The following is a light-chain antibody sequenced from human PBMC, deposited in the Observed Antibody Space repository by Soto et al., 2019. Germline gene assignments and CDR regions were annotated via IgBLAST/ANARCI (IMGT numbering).Light chain of an antibody. CDR1: QSISEW. Sequence: DIQMTQSPSTLSASVGDRVTITCRASQSISEWVTWYQQKPGRAPKLLIYKASSLERGVPSRFSGSGSGTEFTLTISSLQPDDFATYYGQQYKSYSPYTFGQGTKLEI. J-gene: IGKJ2*01. V-gene: IGKV1-5*03. CDR2: KAS. CDR3: QQYKSYSPYT.